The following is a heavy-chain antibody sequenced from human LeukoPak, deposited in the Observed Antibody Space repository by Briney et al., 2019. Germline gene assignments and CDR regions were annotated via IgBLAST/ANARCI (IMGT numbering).Heavy chain of an antibody. CDR2: IYSSGST. D-gene: IGHD4-23*01. J-gene: IGHJ4*02. Sequence: GGSLRLSCAASGFIVSSSYMSWVRQAPGKGLEWVSVIYSSGSTDYADSVKGRFTISRDNSKNTLSLQMNSLRAEDTAVYYCARGGGNLSFDYWGQGTLVTVS. CDR1: GFIVSSSY. V-gene: IGHV3-66*01. CDR3: ARGGGNLSFDY.